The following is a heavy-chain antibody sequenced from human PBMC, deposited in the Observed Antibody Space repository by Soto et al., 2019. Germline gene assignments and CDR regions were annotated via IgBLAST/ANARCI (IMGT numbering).Heavy chain of an antibody. CDR2: IYPGDSDT. D-gene: IGHD3-10*01. J-gene: IGHJ6*02. CDR1: GYSFTSYW. Sequence: PGESLKISCKGSGYSFTSYWIAWVRQMPGKGLEWMGTIYPGDSDTRYSPSLQGQVTISADKSISTAYLQWSSLKASDTAMYYCAGGGVRGVITRTRDYYGMDVWGQGTTVTVSS. V-gene: IGHV5-51*01. CDR3: AGGGVRGVITRTRDYYGMDV.